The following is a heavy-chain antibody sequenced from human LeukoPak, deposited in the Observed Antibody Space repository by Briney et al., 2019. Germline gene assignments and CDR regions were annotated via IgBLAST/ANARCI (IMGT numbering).Heavy chain of an antibody. Sequence: SETLSLTCTVSGGSISISGDNWGWIRQPPGKGLEWIGSIYYSGSTYYNPSLKSRVTISVDTSKNQFSLKLSSVTAADTAVYYCAIPSSGWDSPLDYWGQGTLVTVSS. V-gene: IGHV4-39*01. D-gene: IGHD6-19*01. CDR2: IYYSGST. J-gene: IGHJ4*02. CDR3: AIPSSGWDSPLDY. CDR1: GGSISISGDN.